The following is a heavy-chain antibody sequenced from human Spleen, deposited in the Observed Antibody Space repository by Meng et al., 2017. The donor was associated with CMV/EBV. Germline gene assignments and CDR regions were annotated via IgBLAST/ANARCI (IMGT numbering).Heavy chain of an antibody. CDR3: ARSLTGIGHFDY. J-gene: IGHJ4*02. CDR1: GGSISSYY. Sequence: SETLSLTCTVSGGSISSYYWSWIRQPPGKGLEWIGYIYYSGSTNYNPSLKSRVTISVDTSKNQFSLKLSSVTAADTAVYYCARSLTGIGHFDYWGPGTLVTVSS. V-gene: IGHV4-59*01. CDR2: IYYSGST. D-gene: IGHD7-27*01.